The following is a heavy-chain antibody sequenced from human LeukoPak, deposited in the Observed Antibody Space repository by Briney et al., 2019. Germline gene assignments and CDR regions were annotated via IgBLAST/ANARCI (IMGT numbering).Heavy chain of an antibody. V-gene: IGHV1-2*02. CDR2: INPNSGGT. J-gene: IGHJ4*02. CDR1: GYTFTGYY. Sequence: ASVKVSCKASGYTFTGYYMHWVRQAPGQGLEWMGWINPNSGGTNYAQKFQGRVTMTRDTSISTAYMELSRLRSDDTAVYYCAREAARLGELSLSGDDYWGQGTLVTVSS. CDR3: AREAARLGELSLSGDDY. D-gene: IGHD3-16*02.